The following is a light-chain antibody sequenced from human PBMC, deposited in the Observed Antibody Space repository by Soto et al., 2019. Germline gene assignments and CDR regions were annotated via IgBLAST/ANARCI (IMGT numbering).Light chain of an antibody. V-gene: IGLV1-47*01. Sequence: QSVLTQPPSASGTPGQRVTISCSGSSSNIGSNYVYWYQQVPGTAPKLLIYRNNQRPSGVPDRFSGSKSGTSASLAIRGLRSEDEADYYCATWDDSLSGWVFGGGTKLTVL. J-gene: IGLJ3*02. CDR1: SSNIGSNY. CDR3: ATWDDSLSGWV. CDR2: RNN.